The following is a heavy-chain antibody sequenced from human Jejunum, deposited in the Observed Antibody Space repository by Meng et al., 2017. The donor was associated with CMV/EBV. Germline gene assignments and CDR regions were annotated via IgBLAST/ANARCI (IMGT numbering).Heavy chain of an antibody. CDR2: IYGGGSTK. V-gene: IGHV3-23*03. D-gene: IGHD2-21*02. CDR1: RFVFSGYS. CDR3: AKDTVPDSRFNFDH. Sequence: SRFVFSGYSLNLVRLAPGKGLEWVSIIYGGGSTKIYADSVKGRFTISRDDSKNMLYLQMDSLRVEDTALYFCAKDTVPDSRFNFDHWGRGTLVTVSS. J-gene: IGHJ4*02.